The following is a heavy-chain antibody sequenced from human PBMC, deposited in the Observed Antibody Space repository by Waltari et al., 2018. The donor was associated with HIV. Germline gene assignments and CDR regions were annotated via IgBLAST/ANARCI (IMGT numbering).Heavy chain of an antibody. CDR1: GFTFRAYY. V-gene: IGHV3-11*01. J-gene: IGHJ4*02. CDR2: ISRGGSST. Sequence: QMQLEESGGALVKPGGSLRLSCAASGFTFRAYYMSWMRQAPGKGLEWIAHISRGGSSTYYADSVKGRFTISRDNAKNSLYLQMLSLRAEDTAIYYCARGEQSAHGPSDYWGQGTLVTVSS. D-gene: IGHD4-17*01. CDR3: ARGEQSAHGPSDY.